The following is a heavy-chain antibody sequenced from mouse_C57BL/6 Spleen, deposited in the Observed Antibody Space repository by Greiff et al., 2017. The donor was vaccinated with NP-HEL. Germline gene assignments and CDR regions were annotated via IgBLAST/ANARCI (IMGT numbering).Heavy chain of an antibody. Sequence: QVQLQQPGAELVMPGASVKLSCKASGYTFTSYWMHWVKQRPGQGLEWIGEIDPSDSYTNYNQKFKGKSTLTVDKSSSTASMQLSSLTSEDSAVYYCARVTAQATLFDYWGQGTTLTVSS. V-gene: IGHV1-69*01. CDR2: IDPSDSYT. J-gene: IGHJ2*01. D-gene: IGHD3-2*02. CDR1: GYTFTSYW. CDR3: ARVTAQATLFDY.